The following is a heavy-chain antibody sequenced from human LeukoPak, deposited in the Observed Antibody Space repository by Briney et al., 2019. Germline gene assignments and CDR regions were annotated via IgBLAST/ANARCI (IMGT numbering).Heavy chain of an antibody. CDR2: IRNKTYGGTT. J-gene: IGHJ4*02. CDR1: GFTFGDYP. CDR3: TRDRSHDY. D-gene: IGHD6-13*01. V-gene: IGHV3-49*04. Sequence: GGSLRLSCTASGFTFGDYPITWVRQAPGKGLEWVGFIRNKTYGGTTEYAASVKGSFTISRDDSKSIAYLQMNSLKTEDTAVYYCTRDRSHDYWGPGTLVTVS.